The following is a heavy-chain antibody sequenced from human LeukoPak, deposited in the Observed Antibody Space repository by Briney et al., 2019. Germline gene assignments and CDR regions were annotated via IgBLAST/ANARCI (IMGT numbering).Heavy chain of an antibody. CDR1: GGSISSYY. CDR3: AGALSMVREVIFDYYYTYMDV. V-gene: IGHV4-59*01. J-gene: IGHJ6*03. D-gene: IGHD3-10*01. Sequence: SETLSLTCTVSGGSISSYYWSWIRQPPGKGLEWIGYIYYSGSTNYNPSLKSRVTISVDTSKNQFSLKLSSVTAADTAGYYGAGALSMVREVIFDYYYTYMDVWAKGTRSPSP. CDR2: IYYSGST.